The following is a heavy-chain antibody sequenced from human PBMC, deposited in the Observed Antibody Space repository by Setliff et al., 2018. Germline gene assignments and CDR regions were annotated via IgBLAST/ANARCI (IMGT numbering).Heavy chain of an antibody. Sequence: PSETLSLTCAASGGTFTYYYWTWIRQSPAKGLEWIGRIHYLGTTYSNASLASRLTMSVDTSKNQFSLRLSSVTAADTAVYYCARMSGFQYMDVWGKGTTVTVSS. CDR2: IHYLGTT. CDR1: GGTFTYYY. D-gene: IGHD3-3*01. J-gene: IGHJ6*03. CDR3: ARMSGFQYMDV. V-gene: IGHV4-34*01.